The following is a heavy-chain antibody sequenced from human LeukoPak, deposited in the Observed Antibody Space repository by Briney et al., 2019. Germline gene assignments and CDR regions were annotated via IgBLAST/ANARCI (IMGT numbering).Heavy chain of an antibody. D-gene: IGHD4-17*01. CDR3: AKVGERNDYGDYGDY. Sequence: GGSLRLSCAASGFTFSSYGMHWVRQAPGKGLEWVAFIRYDGSNKYYADSVKGRFTISRDNSKNTLYLQMNSLRAEDTAVYYCAKVGERNDYGDYGDYWGQGTLVTVSS. J-gene: IGHJ4*02. V-gene: IGHV3-30*02. CDR1: GFTFSSYG. CDR2: IRYDGSNK.